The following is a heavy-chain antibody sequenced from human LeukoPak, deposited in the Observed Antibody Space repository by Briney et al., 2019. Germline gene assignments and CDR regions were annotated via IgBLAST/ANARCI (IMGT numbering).Heavy chain of an antibody. CDR2: IYYSGST. D-gene: IGHD1-1*01. Sequence: PSETLFLTCTVSGGSISSGDYYWSWIRQHPGKGLEWIGYIYYSGSTYYNPSLKSRVTISVDTSKNQFSLNLNSVTAADTAVYYCARGQQLEPWGQGTLVTVSS. V-gene: IGHV4-31*03. CDR1: GGSISSGDYY. CDR3: ARGQQLEP. J-gene: IGHJ4*02.